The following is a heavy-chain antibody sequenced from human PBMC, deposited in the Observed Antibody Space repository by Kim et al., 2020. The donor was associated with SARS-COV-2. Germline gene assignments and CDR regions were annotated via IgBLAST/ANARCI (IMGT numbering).Heavy chain of an antibody. D-gene: IGHD2-2*01. J-gene: IGHJ6*03. CDR1: GFTFSSYC. V-gene: IGHV3-74*01. CDR3: ARDSCEYQLHHRPYYYYRDV. CDR2: INSNRSST. Sequence: GGSLRLSCAASGFTFSSYCMHWVRQAPGKGLEWVSRINSNRSSTSYADSVKGRFTISRDNAKNTLYLQMNSLRAEDTAVYYCARDSCEYQLHHRPYYYYRDVWAKGTTVTVSS.